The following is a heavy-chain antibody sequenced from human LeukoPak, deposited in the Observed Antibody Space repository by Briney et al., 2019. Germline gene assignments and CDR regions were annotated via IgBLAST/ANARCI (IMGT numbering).Heavy chain of an antibody. D-gene: IGHD2-2*01. V-gene: IGHV4-61*01. CDR2: IYLSGST. CDR1: GGSVSSGSYY. J-gene: IGHJ2*01. CDR3: ARDAIPSSYRYFDL. Sequence: SETLSLTCTVSGGSVSSGSYYWSWIRQPPGKGLEWIGYIYLSGSTNYNPSLKSRVTISVDTSKNQFSLKLRSVTAADTAVYYCARDAIPSSYRYFDLWGRGTLVTVSS.